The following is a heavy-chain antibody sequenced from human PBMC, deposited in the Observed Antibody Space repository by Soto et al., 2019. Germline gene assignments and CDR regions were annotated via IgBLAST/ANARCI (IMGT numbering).Heavy chain of an antibody. D-gene: IGHD2-21*02. J-gene: IGHJ6*02. V-gene: IGHV1-69*13. Sequence: GASVKVSCKASGGTFSNHAISWVRQAPGQGLEWVGGIIPMFPTADYAQRFQGRVTITADDSTTTVYMELSGLRSEDTAMYYCARDDATYCSGDCYRYFYYGMDDWGQGTTVTVSS. CDR3: ARDDATYCSGDCYRYFYYGMDD. CDR2: IIPMFPTA. CDR1: GGTFSNHA.